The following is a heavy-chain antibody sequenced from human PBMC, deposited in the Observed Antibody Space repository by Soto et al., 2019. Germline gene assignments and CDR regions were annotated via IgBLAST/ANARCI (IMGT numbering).Heavy chain of an antibody. D-gene: IGHD3-10*01. V-gene: IGHV3-74*01. CDR2: LYIDGSRT. J-gene: IGHJ6*03. CDR1: GFTFSSYW. Sequence: EVQLVESGGGLVQPGGSLRLSCAASGFTFSSYWMHWVRQVPGKGLVWVSRLYIDGSRTSYADSVKGRFTISRDNAKNTLYLQMNSLRAEDTAVYYCARGAGGYDYMDVWGKGTKVTVSS. CDR3: ARGAGGYDYMDV.